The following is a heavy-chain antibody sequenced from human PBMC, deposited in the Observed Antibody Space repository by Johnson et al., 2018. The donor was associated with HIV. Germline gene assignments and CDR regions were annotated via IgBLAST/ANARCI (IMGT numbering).Heavy chain of an antibody. J-gene: IGHJ3*02. V-gene: IGHV3-30*03. Sequence: QMQLVESGGGLVQPGGSLRLSCAVSGFTFSSYGMHWVRQAPGKGLEWVAVISYDGSNKYYADSVKGRSTISRDNSKNTLYLQMNSLRAEDTAVYYCTPDIGSGYLWGSYAFDIWGQGTMVTVSS. D-gene: IGHD3-3*01. CDR3: TPDIGSGYLWGSYAFDI. CDR2: ISYDGSNK. CDR1: GFTFSSYG.